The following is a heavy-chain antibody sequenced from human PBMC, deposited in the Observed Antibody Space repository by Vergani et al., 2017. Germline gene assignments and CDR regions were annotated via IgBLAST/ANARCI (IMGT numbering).Heavy chain of an antibody. CDR1: GFTSAGSA. J-gene: IGHJ5*02. V-gene: IGHV3-9*02. D-gene: IGHD3-10*01. Sequence: EVQLEESGGGFVLPGRSLRLSCVASGFTSAGSALHLVRPAPGKGPEGVPGISWNSNSIGHADSVKGRFTSPRDNAKNSRYLQRNSLRAEDTALYYCAKDLGTASGGGWFDPWGQGTLVTVSS. CDR3: AKDLGTASGGGWFDP. CDR2: ISWNSNSI.